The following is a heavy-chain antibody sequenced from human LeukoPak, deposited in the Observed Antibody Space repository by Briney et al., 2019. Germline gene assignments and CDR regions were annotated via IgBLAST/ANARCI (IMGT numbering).Heavy chain of an antibody. D-gene: IGHD5-18*01. J-gene: IGHJ6*03. V-gene: IGHV3-30*18. Sequence: GGSLRLSCAASGFTFSSYGMHWVRQAAGKGLEWVAVISSDGSNKYYADSVKGRFTTSRDNSKNTLYLQMNSLRAEDTAVYYCAKDSRYSYGFGYYYYYYMDVWGKGTTVTVSS. CDR2: ISSDGSNK. CDR3: AKDSRYSYGFGYYYYYYMDV. CDR1: GFTFSSYG.